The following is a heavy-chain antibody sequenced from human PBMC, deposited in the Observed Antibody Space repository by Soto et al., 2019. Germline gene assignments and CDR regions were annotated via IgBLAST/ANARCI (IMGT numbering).Heavy chain of an antibody. V-gene: IGHV1-2*04. CDR2: INPNSGGT. Sequence: GASVKVSCKASGYTFTGYYMHWVRQAPGQGLEWMGWINPNSGGTNYAQKFQGWVTMTRDTSISTAYMELSRLRSDDTAVYYCARGTRRPQMGGYYCIWGQGTLVTVSS. D-gene: IGHD3-22*01. CDR1: GYTFTGYY. J-gene: IGHJ4*02. CDR3: ARGTRRPQMGGYYCI.